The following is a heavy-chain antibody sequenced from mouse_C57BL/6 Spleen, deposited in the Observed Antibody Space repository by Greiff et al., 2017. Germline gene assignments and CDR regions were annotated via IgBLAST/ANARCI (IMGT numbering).Heavy chain of an antibody. CDR3: ARRLTTVVQDYFDY. J-gene: IGHJ2*01. V-gene: IGHV1-82*01. D-gene: IGHD1-1*01. Sequence: QVQLQQSGPELVKPGASVKISCKASGYAFSSSWMNWVKQRPGKGLEWIGRIYPGDGDTNYNGKFKGKATLTADKSSSTAYMQLRSLTSEDSAVYFCARRLTTVVQDYFDYWGQGTTLTVSS. CDR2: IYPGDGDT. CDR1: GYAFSSSW.